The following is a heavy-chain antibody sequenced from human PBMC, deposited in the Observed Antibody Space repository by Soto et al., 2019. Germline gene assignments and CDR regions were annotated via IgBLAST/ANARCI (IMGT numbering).Heavy chain of an antibody. J-gene: IGHJ4*02. Sequence: GGSLRLSCAASGFTFSSYSMNWVRQAPGKGLEWVSSINSSSSYIYYADSVKGQFTISRDNAKNSLYLQMNSLSPEDTAVYYCARDQSPYYYDSSGYYDYWGQGTLVTVSS. CDR2: INSSSSYI. CDR1: GFTFSSYS. D-gene: IGHD3-22*01. V-gene: IGHV3-21*01. CDR3: ARDQSPYYYDSSGYYDY.